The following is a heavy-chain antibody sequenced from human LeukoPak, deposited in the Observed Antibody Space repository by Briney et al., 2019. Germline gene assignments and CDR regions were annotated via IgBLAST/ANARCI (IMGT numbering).Heavy chain of an antibody. CDR3: ARGVATTQFGGAFDI. CDR1: GGSISSYY. CDR2: IYTSGST. D-gene: IGHD5-12*01. V-gene: IGHV4-4*07. Sequence: SETLSLTCTVSGGSISSYYWSWIRQPAGKGLEWIGRIYTSGSTNYNPSPKSRVTMSVDTSKNQFSLKLSSVTAADTAVYYCARGVATTQFGGAFDIWGQGTMVTVSS. J-gene: IGHJ3*02.